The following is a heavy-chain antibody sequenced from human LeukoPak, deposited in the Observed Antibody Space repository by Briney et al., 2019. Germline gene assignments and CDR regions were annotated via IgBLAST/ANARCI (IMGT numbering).Heavy chain of an antibody. CDR3: AKDGNGDYYYYYGMDV. D-gene: IGHD4-17*01. CDR2: ISWNSGSI. V-gene: IGHV3-9*01. CDR1: GFTFDDYA. Sequence: GRSLRLSCAASGFTFDDYAMHWVRQAPGKGLEWVSGISWNSGSIGYADSVKGRFTISRDNAKNSLYLQMNSLRAEDTALYYCAKDGNGDYYYYYGMDVWGQGTTVTVSS. J-gene: IGHJ6*02.